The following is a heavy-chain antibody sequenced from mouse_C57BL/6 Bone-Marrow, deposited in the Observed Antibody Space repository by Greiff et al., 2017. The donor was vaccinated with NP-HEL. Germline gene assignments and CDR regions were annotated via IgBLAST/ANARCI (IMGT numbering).Heavy chain of an antibody. CDR1: GYTFTDYE. V-gene: IGHV1-15*01. D-gene: IGHD2-4*01. Sequence: VQLVESGAELVRPGASVTLSCKASGYTFTDYEMHWVKQTPVHGLEWIGAIDAETGGTAYNQKFKGKAILTADKSSSTAYMELRSLTSEDSAVYYCTSRGGLRRGDYWGQGTTLTVSS. J-gene: IGHJ2*01. CDR3: TSRGGLRRGDY. CDR2: IDAETGGT.